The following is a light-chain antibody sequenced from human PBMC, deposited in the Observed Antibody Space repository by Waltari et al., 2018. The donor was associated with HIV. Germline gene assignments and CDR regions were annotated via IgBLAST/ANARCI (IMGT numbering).Light chain of an antibody. V-gene: IGKV3-15*01. J-gene: IGKJ1*01. CDR1: QSVNSN. Sequence: EILMTQSPSTLRVSPGDRATLSCRARQSVNSNLAWYQQKPGQTPRLLIYSTSTRATDIPARFSGSGSGTEFTLTISRLQSEDFAVYYCHHYNNWRETFGQGTKVEIK. CDR3: HHYNNWRET. CDR2: STS.